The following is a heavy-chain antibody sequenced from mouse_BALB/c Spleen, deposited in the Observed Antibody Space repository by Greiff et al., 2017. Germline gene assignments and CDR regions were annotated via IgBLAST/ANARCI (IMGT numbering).Heavy chain of an antibody. CDR1: GYSITSGYY. Sequence: ESGPGLVKPSQSLSLTCSVTGYSITSGYYWNWIRQFPGNKLEWMGYISYDGSNNYNPSLKNRISITRDTSKNQFFLKLNSVTTEDTATYYCARDLATYYFDYWGQGTTLTVSS. J-gene: IGHJ2*01. D-gene: IGHD1-1*01. V-gene: IGHV3-6*02. CDR2: ISYDGSN. CDR3: ARDLATYYFDY.